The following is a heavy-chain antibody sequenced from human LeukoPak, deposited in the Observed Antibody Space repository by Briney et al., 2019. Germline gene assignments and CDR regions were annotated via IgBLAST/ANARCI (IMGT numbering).Heavy chain of an antibody. J-gene: IGHJ5*02. CDR2: INPSGGST. CDR3: ARDNSVEDTAWWFDP. V-gene: IGHV1-46*01. Sequence: GASVMVSCKASGYTFTSYYMHWVRQAPGQGLEWMGIINPSGGSTSYAQKFQGRVTMTRDMSTSTDYMELSSLRSEDTAVYYCARDNSVEDTAWWFDPWGQGTLVTVSS. D-gene: IGHD4-23*01. CDR1: GYTFTSYY.